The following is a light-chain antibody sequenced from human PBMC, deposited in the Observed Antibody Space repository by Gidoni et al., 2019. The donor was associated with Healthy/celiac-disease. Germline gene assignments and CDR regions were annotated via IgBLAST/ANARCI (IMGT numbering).Light chain of an antibody. CDR1: QRVSSY. CDR2: DAS. CDR3: QQRSNWPWT. V-gene: IGKV3-11*01. Sequence: EIVLTQPPATLSLSPGERATLSCRASQRVSSYLAWYQQKPGQAPRLLIYDASSRATGIPARFSGSGSGTDFTLTISSLEPEDFAVYYCQQRSNWPWTFGQXTKVEIK. J-gene: IGKJ1*01.